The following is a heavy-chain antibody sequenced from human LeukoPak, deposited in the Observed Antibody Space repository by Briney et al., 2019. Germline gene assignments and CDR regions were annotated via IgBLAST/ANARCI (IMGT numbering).Heavy chain of an antibody. CDR2: ISTYNGNT. CDR3: ARAQYSSGWYQEADY. V-gene: IGHV1-18*01. CDR1: GYTFTSYG. Sequence: ASVTVSCKASGYTFTSYGISWVRQAPGQGLEWMGWISTYNGNTNYAQKLQGRVTMTTDTSTSTAYMELRSLRSDDTAVYYCARAQYSSGWYQEADYWGQGTLVTVSS. J-gene: IGHJ4*02. D-gene: IGHD6-19*01.